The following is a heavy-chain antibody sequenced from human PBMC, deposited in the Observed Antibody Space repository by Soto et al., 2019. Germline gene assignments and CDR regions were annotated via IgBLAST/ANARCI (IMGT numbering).Heavy chain of an antibody. Sequence: PSETLSLTCTVSGGFISSYYWSWIRQPPGKGLEWIGCIYYSGTTNYNPSLKSRVSISIDTSKNQFSLKLSSVTAADTAVYSCARLYYDSSGYYYYFDYWGQGTLVTVSS. CDR2: IYYSGTT. V-gene: IGHV4-59*08. D-gene: IGHD3-22*01. J-gene: IGHJ4*02. CDR1: GGFISSYY. CDR3: ARLYYDSSGYYYYFDY.